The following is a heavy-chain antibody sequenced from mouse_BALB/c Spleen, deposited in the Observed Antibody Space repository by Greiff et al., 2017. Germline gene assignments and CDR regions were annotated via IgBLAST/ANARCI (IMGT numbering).Heavy chain of an antibody. Sequence: EVQLVESGGGLVKPGGSLKLSCAASGFTFSDYYMYWVRQTPEKRLEWVATISDGGSYTYYPDSVKGRFTISRDNAKNNLYLQMSSLKSEDTAMYYCARDRGYGRGFAYWGQGTLVTVSA. CDR2: ISDGGSYT. J-gene: IGHJ3*01. CDR3: ARDRGYGRGFAY. CDR1: GFTFSDYY. D-gene: IGHD1-1*01. V-gene: IGHV5-4*02.